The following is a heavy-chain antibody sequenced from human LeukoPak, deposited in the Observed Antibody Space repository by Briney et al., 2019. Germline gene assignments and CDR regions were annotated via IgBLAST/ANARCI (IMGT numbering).Heavy chain of an antibody. D-gene: IGHD2-2*01. J-gene: IGHJ4*02. CDR3: ARSLGKGYYFDS. CDR2: FYTTGDT. Sequence: LETLSLTCTVSGDSISSYHWSWIRLPARKGLEWIGHFYTTGDTNYNPSLKSRVTMSVDTSKNQFSLKLSSVTAADTAVYYCARSLGKGYYFDSWGQGTLVTVSS. V-gene: IGHV4-4*07. CDR1: GDSISSYH.